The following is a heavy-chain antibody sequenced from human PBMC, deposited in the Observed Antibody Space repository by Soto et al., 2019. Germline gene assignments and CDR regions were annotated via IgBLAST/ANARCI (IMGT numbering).Heavy chain of an antibody. CDR3: AKDLLLWFGEFDY. V-gene: IGHV3-23*01. CDR2: ISGSGGST. Sequence: PGGSLRLSCAASGFTFSSYAMSWVRQAPGKGLEWVSAISGSGGSTYYADSVKGRFTISRDNSKNTLYLQMNSLSAEDTAVYYCAKDLLLWFGEFDYWGQRTLVTVSS. D-gene: IGHD3-10*01. CDR1: GFTFSSYA. J-gene: IGHJ4*02.